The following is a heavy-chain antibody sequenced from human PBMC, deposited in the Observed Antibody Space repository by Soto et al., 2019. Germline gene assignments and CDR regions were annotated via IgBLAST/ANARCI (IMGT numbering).Heavy chain of an antibody. CDR3: ASNSYGYTFYDY. D-gene: IGHD5-18*01. CDR2: IYYSGST. CDR1: GGSISSGDYY. Sequence: SETLSLTCTVSGGSISSGDYYWSWIRQPPGKGLEWIGYIYYSGSTYYNPSLKSRVTISVDTSKNQFSLKLSSVTAADTAVYYCASNSYGYTFYDYWRQGTLVTSPQ. J-gene: IGHJ4*02. V-gene: IGHV4-30-4*01.